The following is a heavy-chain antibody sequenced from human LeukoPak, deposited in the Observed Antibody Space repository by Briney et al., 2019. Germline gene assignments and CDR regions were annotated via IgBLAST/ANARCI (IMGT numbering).Heavy chain of an antibody. CDR2: INSNGGGT. J-gene: IGHJ4*02. CDR3: ARDSYSGSYYY. Sequence: ASVKVSCKASGYTFTGYYMHWVRQAPGQGLEWVAWINSNGGGTNYAPQFQGRVTTSSDTSISTAYMELSSLRSDDTAVYYCARDSYSGSYYYWGQGTLVTVSS. CDR1: GYTFTGYY. V-gene: IGHV1-2*02. D-gene: IGHD1-26*01.